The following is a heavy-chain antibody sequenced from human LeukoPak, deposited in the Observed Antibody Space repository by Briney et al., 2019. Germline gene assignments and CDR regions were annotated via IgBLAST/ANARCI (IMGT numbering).Heavy chain of an antibody. D-gene: IGHD2-2*01. CDR2: IYYSGST. CDR1: GYSISSSNW. CDR3: ARVKAGGTSCYSCWFDP. Sequence: PSDTLSLTCAVSGYSISSSNWWGWIRQPPGKGLEWIGYIYYSGSTYYNPSLKSRVTISVDTSKNQFSLKLSSVTAADTAVYYCARVKAGGTSCYSCWFDPWGQGTLVTVSS. V-gene: IGHV4-28*03. J-gene: IGHJ5*02.